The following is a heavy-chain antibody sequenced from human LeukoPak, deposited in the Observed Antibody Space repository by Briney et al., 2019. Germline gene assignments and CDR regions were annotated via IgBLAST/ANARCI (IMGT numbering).Heavy chain of an antibody. CDR3: ARVRIVATITDASIVYFYYMDV. J-gene: IGHJ6*03. V-gene: IGHV3-7*01. CDR2: IKQDGSEK. CDR1: GFTFSSYW. D-gene: IGHD5-12*01. Sequence: GGSLRLSCAASGFTFSSYWMTWVRQAPGKGLEWVGNIKQDGSEKNYVDSVKGRFTISRDNAKNSLYLQMNSLRGEDTAVYYCARVRIVATITDASIVYFYYMDVWGKGTTVTISS.